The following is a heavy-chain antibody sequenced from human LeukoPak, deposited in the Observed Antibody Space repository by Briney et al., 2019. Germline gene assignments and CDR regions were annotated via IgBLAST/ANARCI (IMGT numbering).Heavy chain of an antibody. CDR2: IIPIFGTA. D-gene: IGHD6-13*01. CDR3: ARALYSSSWYHSRGRLEDDY. J-gene: IGHJ4*02. CDR1: GYTFTSYG. V-gene: IGHV1-69*13. Sequence: SVKVSCKASGYTFTSYGISWVRQAPGQGLEWMGGIIPIFGTANYAQKFQGRVTITADESTSTAYMELSSLRSEDTAVYYCARALYSSSWYHSRGRLEDDYWGQGTLVTVSS.